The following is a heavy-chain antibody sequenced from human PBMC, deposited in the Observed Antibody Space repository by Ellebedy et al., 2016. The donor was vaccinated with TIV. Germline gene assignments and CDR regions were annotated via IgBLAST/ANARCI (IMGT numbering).Heavy chain of an antibody. V-gene: IGHV1-46*01. D-gene: IGHD2-2*01. CDR2: INPSGGST. J-gene: IGHJ5*02. Sequence: ASVKVSXXASGYTFTSYYMHWVRQVPGQGLEWMGIINPSGGSTSYAQKFQGRVTMTRDTSTSTVYMELSSLRSEDTAVYYCARDWGGVVVVPAARDRTENWFDPWGQGTLVTVSS. CDR3: ARDWGGVVVVPAARDRTENWFDP. CDR1: GYTFTSYY.